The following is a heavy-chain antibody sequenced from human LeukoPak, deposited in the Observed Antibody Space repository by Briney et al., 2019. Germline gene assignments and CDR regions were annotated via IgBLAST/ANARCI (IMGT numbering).Heavy chain of an antibody. Sequence: GGSLRLSCAASGFTFSSYAMSWVRQAPGKGLEWVSAISGSGGSTYYADSVKGRFTISRDNSKNTLYLQMNSLRAEDTAVYYCAKGGRITIFGVVIGTFDYGGQGTLVTVSS. J-gene: IGHJ4*02. CDR2: ISGSGGST. D-gene: IGHD3-3*01. V-gene: IGHV3-23*01. CDR3: AKGGRITIFGVVIGTFDY. CDR1: GFTFSSYA.